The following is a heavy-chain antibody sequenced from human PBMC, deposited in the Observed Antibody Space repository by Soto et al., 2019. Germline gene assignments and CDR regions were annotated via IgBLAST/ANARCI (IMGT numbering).Heavy chain of an antibody. J-gene: IGHJ4*01. CDR1: GFTFNNYA. CDR2: ISASGSST. Sequence: EVQLLESGGGLVQPGGSLRLSCAASGFTFNNYAMSWVRQAPGKGLEWVSAISASGSSTFYADSVKGRFTISRDSSKNTLYLQMNSLRAEDTAVYYCAKDRGQLVMVTAMGYFEDWGHGTLVTVSS. CDR3: AKDRGQLVMVTAMGYFED. D-gene: IGHD2-21*02. V-gene: IGHV3-23*01.